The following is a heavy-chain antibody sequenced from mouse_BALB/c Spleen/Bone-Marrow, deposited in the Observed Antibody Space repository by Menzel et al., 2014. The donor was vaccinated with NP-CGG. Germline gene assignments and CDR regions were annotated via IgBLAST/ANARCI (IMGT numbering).Heavy chain of an antibody. CDR1: GYTFTEYT. CDR2: INPNNGVT. CDR3: ARRQLGPAWFAY. J-gene: IGHJ3*01. Sequence: VQLQQSRPELVKPGTSVKISCKTSGYTFTEYTIHWVKQSHGKSLEWIGGINPNNGVTAYNQKFRGKATLTVDKSSSTAYMELRSLTSEDSAVYYCARRQLGPAWFAYWGQGTLVPVSA. D-gene: IGHD3-2*01. V-gene: IGHV1-18*01.